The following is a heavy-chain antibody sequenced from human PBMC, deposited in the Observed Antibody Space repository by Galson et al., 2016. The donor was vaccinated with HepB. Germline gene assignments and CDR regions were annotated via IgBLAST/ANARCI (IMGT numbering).Heavy chain of an antibody. CDR1: GFSLATSGVG. D-gene: IGHD3-10*01. J-gene: IGHJ3*02. Sequence: PALVKPTQTLTLTCSFSGFSLATSGVGVGWLRQTPGKALEWLGIIYWDDDQHYSPSLKSRLTIIKEISKNQVFLTMTNMDPVDSGTYYCAPRLRYYFGLGYLSAFDSWCQGTMVTVSP. V-gene: IGHV2-5*02. CDR3: APRLRYYFGLGYLSAFDS. CDR2: IYWDDDQ.